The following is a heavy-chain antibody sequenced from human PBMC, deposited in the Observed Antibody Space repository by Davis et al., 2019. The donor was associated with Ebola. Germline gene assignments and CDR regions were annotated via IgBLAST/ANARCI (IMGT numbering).Heavy chain of an antibody. D-gene: IGHD1-1*01. CDR1: GFTFGSYA. V-gene: IGHV3-23*01. J-gene: IGHJ5*01. CDR2: ITSGDGA. Sequence: PGGSLRLSCVASGFTFGSYAMNWVRLVPGKGLEWVSSITSGDGAHYAGSVKGRFTISRDNSKNMLYLQMDSLRIEDTAQYYCAGDPNWEVGSWGRGTPVSVSS. CDR3: AGDPNWEVGS.